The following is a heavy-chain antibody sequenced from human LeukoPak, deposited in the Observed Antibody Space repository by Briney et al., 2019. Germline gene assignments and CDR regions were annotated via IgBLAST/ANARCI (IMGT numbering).Heavy chain of an antibody. D-gene: IGHD2-15*01. Sequence: GGSLRLSCAASGFTFSSYAMSWVRQAPGKGLEWVSSISSSGGNTYYAGSVRGRFTTSRDNSKNTLHLQMNSLRAEDTAVYFCATLNTPFDYWGQGILVTVSS. V-gene: IGHV3-23*01. CDR1: GFTFSSYA. J-gene: IGHJ4*02. CDR3: ATLNTPFDY. CDR2: ISSSGGNT.